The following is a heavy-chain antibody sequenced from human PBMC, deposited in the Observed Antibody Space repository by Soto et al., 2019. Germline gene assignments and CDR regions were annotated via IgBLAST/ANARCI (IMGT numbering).Heavy chain of an antibody. CDR1: GDSISNTNW. J-gene: IGHJ4*02. CDR3: AKRSLRRLRFVETH. D-gene: IGHD3-3*01. Sequence: QVQLQESGPGLVRPSGTLSLTCTVSGDSISNTNWWSWVRQPPGKGLEWIGEIYHSGSTNYNPSLKSRVSISVDKSKNQFSLTLTSVTAADTAVYFCAKRSLRRLRFVETHWGQGTLVTVSS. V-gene: IGHV4-4*02. CDR2: IYHSGST.